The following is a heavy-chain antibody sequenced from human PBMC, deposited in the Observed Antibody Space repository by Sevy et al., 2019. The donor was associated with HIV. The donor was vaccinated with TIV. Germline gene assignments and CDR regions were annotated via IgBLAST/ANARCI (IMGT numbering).Heavy chain of an antibody. Sequence: SLRLSCAASGFTFDDYAMHWVRQAPGKGLEWVSGISWNSDSIGYADSVKGRFTISRDNAKGSLYLQMNSVRAEDTALYYCAKDMRVALDQQNDAYDIWGQGTMVTVSS. CDR1: GFTFDDYA. CDR3: AKDMRVALDQQNDAYDI. D-gene: IGHD5-12*01. J-gene: IGHJ3*02. CDR2: ISWNSDSI. V-gene: IGHV3-9*01.